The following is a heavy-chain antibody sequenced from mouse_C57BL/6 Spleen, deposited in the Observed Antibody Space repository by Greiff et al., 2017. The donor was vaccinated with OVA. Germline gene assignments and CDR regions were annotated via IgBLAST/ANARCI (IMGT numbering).Heavy chain of an antibody. CDR2: ISSGSSTI. CDR3: ARPIYYDYDAWFAY. CDR1: GFTFSDYG. V-gene: IGHV5-17*01. Sequence: EVQVVESGGGLVKPGGSLKLSCAASGFTFSDYGMHWVRQAPEKGLEWVAYISSGSSTIYYADTVKGRFTISRDNAKNTLFLQMTSLRSEDTAMYYCARPIYYDYDAWFAYWGQGTLVTVSA. J-gene: IGHJ3*01. D-gene: IGHD2-4*01.